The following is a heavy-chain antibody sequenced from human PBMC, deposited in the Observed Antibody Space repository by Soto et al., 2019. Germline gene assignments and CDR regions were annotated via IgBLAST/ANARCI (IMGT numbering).Heavy chain of an antibody. D-gene: IGHD3-16*02. V-gene: IGHV3-30*18. CDR1: GFTLSSYG. J-gene: IGHJ4*02. CDR3: AKDRGVTFGGVIAQGVFDY. Sequence: QVQLVESGGGVVQPGRSLRLSCAASGFTLSSYGMQWVRQAPGKGLEWVAVRSYDGSNKYYADSVKGRFTISRDNSKNTLYLQMNSLRAEDTAVYYCAKDRGVTFGGVIAQGVFDYWGQGTLVTVSS. CDR2: RSYDGSNK.